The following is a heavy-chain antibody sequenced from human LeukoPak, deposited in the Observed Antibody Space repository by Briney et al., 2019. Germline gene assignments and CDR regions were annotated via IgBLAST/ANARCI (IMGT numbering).Heavy chain of an antibody. V-gene: IGHV6-1*01. CDR3: AREPSGHSGSFDS. CDR1: GDTVSSNDAA. Sequence: SQTLSLTCAITGDTVSSNDAAWNWIRESPSRGLEWLGRTYYRSKWYYDYAVSVKSRVTINPDTSKNQFSLQLNSVTPDDTAVFYCAREPSGHSGSFDSWGQGTLVTVSS. CDR2: TYYRSKWYY. J-gene: IGHJ4*02. D-gene: IGHD4-23*01.